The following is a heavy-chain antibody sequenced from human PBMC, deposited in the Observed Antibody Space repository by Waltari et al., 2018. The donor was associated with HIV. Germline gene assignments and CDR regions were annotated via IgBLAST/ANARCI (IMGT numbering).Heavy chain of an antibody. Sequence: VQLVESGGGPSKTGGSLRLPCAASGFSVCTHWLLWLRQGPGKGLVCIARIYSDGSTREYADAVKGRFVISRDNGRNTVYLQLNSLIVEDTAVYFCARASHYFEFSTFDGDYYFDLWGRGTRVAVSS. D-gene: IGHD3-9*01. V-gene: IGHV3-74*01. J-gene: IGHJ4*02. CDR3: ARASHYFEFSTFDGDYYFDL. CDR1: GFSVCTHW. CDR2: IYSDGSTR.